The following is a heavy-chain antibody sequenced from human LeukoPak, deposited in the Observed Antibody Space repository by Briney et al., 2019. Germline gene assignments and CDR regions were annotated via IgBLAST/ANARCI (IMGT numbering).Heavy chain of an antibody. D-gene: IGHD1-7*01. V-gene: IGHV3-30*04. CDR2: IHYDGSNK. CDR3: AREELELQSSRFDP. CDR1: GFTFSSYA. Sequence: GGSLRLSCAASGFTFSSYAMHWVRQAPGKGLEWVAFIHYDGSNKYYADSVKGRFTISRDNSKNTLYLQMNSLRAEDTAVYYCAREELELQSSRFDPWGQGTLVTVSS. J-gene: IGHJ5*02.